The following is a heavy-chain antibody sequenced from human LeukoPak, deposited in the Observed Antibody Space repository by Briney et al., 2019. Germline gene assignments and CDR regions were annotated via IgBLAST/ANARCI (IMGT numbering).Heavy chain of an antibody. CDR1: GFTFRSYW. D-gene: IGHD3-22*01. V-gene: IGHV3-7*01. J-gene: IGHJ4*02. CDR3: ARAGDYYDSSGLVDY. Sequence: GGSLRLSCEASGFTFRSYWMNWARQAPGKALEWVANIKQDGRERYYVDSVKGRFTISRDNSKNTLYLQMNSPRAEDTAVYYCARAGDYYDSSGLVDYWGQGTLVTVSS. CDR2: IKQDGRER.